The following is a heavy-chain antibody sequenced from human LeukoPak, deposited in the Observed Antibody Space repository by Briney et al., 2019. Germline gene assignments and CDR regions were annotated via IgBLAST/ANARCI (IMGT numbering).Heavy chain of an antibody. CDR3: AKAVALTGPYYFDS. Sequence: QPGGSLRLSSAASGFTFSSYAMSWVRQAPGKGLEWVSTISSSGAYTYYADSVKGRFTISRDSSKNTLSLQMNSLRVEDTAVYYCAKAVALTGPYYFDSWGQGTLVTVSS. V-gene: IGHV3-23*01. J-gene: IGHJ4*02. CDR2: ISSSGAYT. CDR1: GFTFSSYA. D-gene: IGHD3-9*01.